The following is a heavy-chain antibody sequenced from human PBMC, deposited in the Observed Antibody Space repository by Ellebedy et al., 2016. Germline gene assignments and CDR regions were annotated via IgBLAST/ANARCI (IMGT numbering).Heavy chain of an antibody. Sequence: GGSLRLSCVASGFTFSSYNMNWVRRAPGKGLEWISFIGTTAGTTFYADSVEGRFTISRDNAKNLLYLHLHSLRAEDSAVYYCARDQGYCRGHTCYPYHFDRWGLGTLVTVSA. CDR3: ARDQGYCRGHTCYPYHFDR. CDR2: IGTTAGTT. D-gene: IGHD2-15*01. J-gene: IGHJ5*02. CDR1: GFTFSSYN. V-gene: IGHV3-48*03.